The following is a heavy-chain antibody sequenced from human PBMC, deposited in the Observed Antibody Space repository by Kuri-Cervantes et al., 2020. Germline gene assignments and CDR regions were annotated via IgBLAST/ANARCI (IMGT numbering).Heavy chain of an antibody. CDR1: GYTLTDLS. Sequence: ASVKVSCKDSGYTLTDLSMHWVRQDPGKGREWMGGFDAEDGETIYAQKFEGRVTMTEDTSTDTAYMELNSRRCDDTAVYYCARDQAGMITFGIVIAIPYDYWGQGTLVTVSS. CDR2: FDAEDGET. CDR3: ARDQAGMITFGIVIAIPYDY. J-gene: IGHJ4*02. D-gene: IGHD3-16*02. V-gene: IGHV1-24*01.